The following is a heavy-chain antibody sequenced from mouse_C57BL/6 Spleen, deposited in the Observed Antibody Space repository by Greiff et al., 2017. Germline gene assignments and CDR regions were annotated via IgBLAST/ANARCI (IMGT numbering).Heavy chain of an antibody. V-gene: IGHV5-4*01. D-gene: IGHD2-2*01. J-gene: IGHJ2*01. CDR3: AREMVTSALDY. CDR2: ISDGGSYT. Sequence: EVMLVESGGGLVKPGGSLKLSCAASGFTFSSYAISWVRQTPERRLEWVATISDGGSYTNYPDNVRGRLTIFRDNAKNNLYLQMRHLKSSDTAMYYSAREMVTSALDYWGQGTTLTVSS. CDR1: GFTFSSYA.